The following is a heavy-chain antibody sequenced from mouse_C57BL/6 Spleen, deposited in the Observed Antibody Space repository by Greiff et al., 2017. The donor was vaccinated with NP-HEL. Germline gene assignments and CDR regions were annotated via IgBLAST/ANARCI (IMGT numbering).Heavy chain of an antibody. CDR1: GFNIKDYY. CDR2: IDPENGDT. J-gene: IGHJ2*01. CDR3: TTTVVAFDY. Sequence: VQLQQSGAELVRPGASVKLSCTASGFNIKDYYMHWVKQRPEQGLEWIGWIDPENGDTEYASKFQGKATITADTSSNTAYLQLSSLTSEDTAVYYCTTTVVAFDYWGQGTTLTVSS. D-gene: IGHD1-1*01. V-gene: IGHV14-4*01.